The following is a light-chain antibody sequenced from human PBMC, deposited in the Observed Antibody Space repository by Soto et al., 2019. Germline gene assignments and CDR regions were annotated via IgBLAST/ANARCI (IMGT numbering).Light chain of an antibody. J-gene: IGLJ1*01. CDR1: SSEVGSFNL. V-gene: IGLV2-23*01. Sequence: QSALTQPASVSGSPGQSITISCTGTSSEVGSFNLVSWYQQHPGKAPKVMIYEGSKRPSGFFNRFSGSKFGNTASLTIFGLQAEDEADYYCCSYAGFSTYVFGTGTKVTVL. CDR3: CSYAGFSTYV. CDR2: EGS.